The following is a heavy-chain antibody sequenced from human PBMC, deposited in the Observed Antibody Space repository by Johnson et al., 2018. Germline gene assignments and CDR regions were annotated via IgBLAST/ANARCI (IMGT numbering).Heavy chain of an antibody. CDR3: AKDYLAAEAAFGI. V-gene: IGHV3-23*04. J-gene: IGHJ3*02. CDR2: TNGTGRET. CDR1: GFTFRDYA. Sequence: VQLVQSGGDLVQPGGSLRLSCAASGFTFRDYAMSWVRQAPGKGLEWVSGTNGTGRETWFADSVKGRFTISRAHSNKIPYLHMNSLRAEDTAIYYCAKDYLAAEAAFGIWGQGTMVTVSS. D-gene: IGHD6-25*01.